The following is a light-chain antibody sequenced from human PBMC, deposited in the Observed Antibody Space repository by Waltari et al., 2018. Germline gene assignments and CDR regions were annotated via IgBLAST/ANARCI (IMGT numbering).Light chain of an antibody. CDR1: SGAIGTYNS. CDR3: SSYTRRSTLI. CDR2: DVN. J-gene: IGLJ2*01. Sequence: QSALTQPASVSGSPGQSITISCSGTSGAIGTYNSVAWFQQHPGKAPKILIHDVNQRPSVVSDRFTGSKSGYTASLTISVLQAEDEADYYCSSYTRRSTLIFGGGTKVTVL. V-gene: IGLV2-14*03.